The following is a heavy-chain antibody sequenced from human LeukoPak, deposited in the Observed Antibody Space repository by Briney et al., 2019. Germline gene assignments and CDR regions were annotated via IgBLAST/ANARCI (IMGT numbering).Heavy chain of an antibody. CDR2: ISGSGGST. Sequence: GGSLRLSCAASGFTFSTHSMNWVRQAPGKGLEWVSAISGSGGSTDYADSVKGRFTISRDNSKNTLYLQMNSLRAEDTAVYYCAKDRKLLLSDYWGQGTLVTVSS. V-gene: IGHV3-23*01. J-gene: IGHJ4*02. D-gene: IGHD2-15*01. CDR1: GFTFSTHS. CDR3: AKDRKLLLSDY.